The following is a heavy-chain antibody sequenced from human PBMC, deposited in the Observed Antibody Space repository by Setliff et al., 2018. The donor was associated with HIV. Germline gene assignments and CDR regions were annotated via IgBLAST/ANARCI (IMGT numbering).Heavy chain of an antibody. CDR3: ARGYYGSDLQNAMDV. V-gene: IGHV3-74*03. CDR1: GFTSSNSW. CDR2: INTDGSST. D-gene: IGHD3-10*01. Sequence: GGSLRLSCAASGFTSSNSWMHWVRQAPGKGLVWVSRINTDGSSTKYADSVKGRFTISRDNAKNTLYLQMDSLRGEDTAVYYCARGYYGSDLQNAMDVWGQGTTVTVSS. J-gene: IGHJ6*02.